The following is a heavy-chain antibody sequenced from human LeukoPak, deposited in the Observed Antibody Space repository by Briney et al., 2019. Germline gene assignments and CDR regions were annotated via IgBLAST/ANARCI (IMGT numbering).Heavy chain of an antibody. CDR3: AKTGRGSDWFRLFDY. D-gene: IGHD6-19*01. J-gene: IGHJ4*02. CDR2: IKQDGSEK. Sequence: GGSLRLSCAASGFTFSSYWMSWVRQAPGQGLEWVANIKQDGSEKYYVDSVKGRFTISRDNAKNSVYLQMNSLRAEDTAIYYCAKTGRGSDWFRLFDYWGQGTLVTVSS. CDR1: GFTFSSYW. V-gene: IGHV3-7*03.